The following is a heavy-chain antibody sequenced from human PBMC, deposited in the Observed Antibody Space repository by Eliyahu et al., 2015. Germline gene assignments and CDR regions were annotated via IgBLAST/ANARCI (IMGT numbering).Heavy chain of an antibody. CDR3: ARVISMVRGAGLWYFDY. V-gene: IGHV4-30-2*01. D-gene: IGHD3-10*01. Sequence: QLQLQESGSGLVKXSQTLSLTCAVSGXXISSGGYSWSWXRQPPGKGLEWXGYXYHSGSTYYXPSLKSRVTISVDRSKNQFSLKLSSVTAADTAVYYCARVISMVRGAGLWYFDYWGQGTLVTVSS. CDR1: GXXISSGGYS. J-gene: IGHJ4*02. CDR2: XYHSGST.